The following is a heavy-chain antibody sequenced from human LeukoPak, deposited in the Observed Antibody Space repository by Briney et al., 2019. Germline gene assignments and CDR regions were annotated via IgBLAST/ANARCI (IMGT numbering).Heavy chain of an antibody. CDR1: GFTVSSKY. CDR3: AKTGSSSWGYFDY. V-gene: IGHV3-53*05. Sequence: GGSLRLSCAASGFTVSSKYMTWVRQAPGKGLEWVSIIYSDGTSYYADSVKGRFTISRDNSRNTLYLQMNSLRAEDTAVYYCAKTGSSSWGYFDYWGQGTLVTVSS. J-gene: IGHJ4*02. CDR2: IYSDGTS. D-gene: IGHD6-13*01.